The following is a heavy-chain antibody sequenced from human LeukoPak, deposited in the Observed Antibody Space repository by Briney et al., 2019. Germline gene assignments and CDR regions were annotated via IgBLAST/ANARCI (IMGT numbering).Heavy chain of an antibody. J-gene: IGHJ4*02. CDR1: GVSFSGYA. CDR3: AKGEVQFPFDY. D-gene: IGHD1-26*01. CDR2: ICGSGGST. V-gene: IGHV3-23*01. Sequence: PGGSLRLSCAASGVSFSGYAMSWVRQAPGKGLEWVSAICGSGGSTYYADSVNLRFTISIDNSKNTLYLRMNSLRAEDTAVYYCAKGEVQFPFDYWGQGTLVTVSS.